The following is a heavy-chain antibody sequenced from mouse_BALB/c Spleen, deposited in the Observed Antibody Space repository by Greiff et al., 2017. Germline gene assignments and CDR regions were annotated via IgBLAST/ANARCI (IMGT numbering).Heavy chain of an antibody. CDR1: GYTFTSYW. V-gene: IGHV1S81*02. D-gene: IGHD2-10*02. CDR2: INPSNGRT. J-gene: IGHJ4*01. CDR3: AREYGNAMDY. Sequence: VKLQESGAELVKPGASVKLSCKASGYTFTSYWMHWVKQRPGQGLEWIGEINPSNGRTNYNEKFKSKATLTVDKSSSTAYMQLSSLTSEDSAVYYCAREYGNAMDYWGQGTSVTVSS.